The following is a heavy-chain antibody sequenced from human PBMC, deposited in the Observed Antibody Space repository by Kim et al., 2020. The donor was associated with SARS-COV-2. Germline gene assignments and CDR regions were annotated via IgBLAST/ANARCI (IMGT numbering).Heavy chain of an antibody. V-gene: IGHV4-34*01. CDR1: GGSFSGYY. D-gene: IGHD4-17*01. CDR2: INHSGST. J-gene: IGHJ4*02. Sequence: SETLSLTCAVYGGSFSGYYWSWIRQPPGKGLEWIGEINHSGSTNYNPSLKSRVTISVDTSKNQFSLKLSSVTAADTAVYYCARGPFSTYDYGVAPRRYYFDYWGQGTLVTVSS. CDR3: ARGPFSTYDYGVAPRRYYFDY.